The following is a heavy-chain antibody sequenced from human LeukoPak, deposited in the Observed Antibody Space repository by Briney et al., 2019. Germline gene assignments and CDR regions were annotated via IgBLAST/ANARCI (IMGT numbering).Heavy chain of an antibody. CDR3: ARGRGIAARPAFDY. Sequence: GGSLRLSCAASGFTFSSYAMHWVRQAPGKGLEWVAVISYDGSNKYYADSVKGRFTISRDNSKNTPYLQMNSLRAEDTAVYYCARGRGIAARPAFDYWGQGTLVTVSS. CDR2: ISYDGSNK. J-gene: IGHJ4*02. D-gene: IGHD6-6*01. V-gene: IGHV3-30-3*01. CDR1: GFTFSSYA.